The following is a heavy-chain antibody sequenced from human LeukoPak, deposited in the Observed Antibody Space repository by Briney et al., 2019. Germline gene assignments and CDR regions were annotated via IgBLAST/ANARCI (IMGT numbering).Heavy chain of an antibody. Sequence: ASVKVSCTASGLTFTSSAMQWVRQARGQRLEGIGWIVVGSDNTNYAQKFQDRVSMPRSTSISTASMALSSLRSEDTDVYYCARVQRVNFPLKYYFDYWGQGTLVTVSS. J-gene: IGHJ4*02. CDR1: GLTFTSSA. V-gene: IGHV1-58*02. CDR3: ARVQRVNFPLKYYFDY. CDR2: IVVGSDNT. D-gene: IGHD3-10*01.